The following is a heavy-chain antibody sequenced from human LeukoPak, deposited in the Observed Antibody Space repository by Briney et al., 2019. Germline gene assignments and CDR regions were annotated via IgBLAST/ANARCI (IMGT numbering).Heavy chain of an antibody. CDR1: AFSLSAYN. CDR2: RRYDGSNK. CDR3: AKDRSAARSFGSWYFDL. J-gene: IGHJ2*01. V-gene: IGHV3-30*02. Sequence: GGSLRLSCSASAFSLSAYNMNWVRPAPGRGLEWVAFRRYDGSNKYYADSVKGRFTISRDNSKNTLYLQMNSLRAEDTAVYYCAKDRSAARSFGSWYFDLWGRGTLVTVSS. D-gene: IGHD6-6*01.